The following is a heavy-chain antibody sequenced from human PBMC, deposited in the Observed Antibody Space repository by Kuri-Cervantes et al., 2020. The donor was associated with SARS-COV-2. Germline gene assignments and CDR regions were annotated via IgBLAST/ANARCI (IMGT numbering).Heavy chain of an antibody. J-gene: IGHJ4*02. CDR3: ARDLGYCSSTSCYTSELDY. Sequence: GESKKSSGAASGCTVSSKEMSWVRQAPGKGVEWVSSISGGSTYYAVSVKGRFTISRDNAKNSLYLQMNSLRADATAVYYCARDLGYCSSTSCYTSELDYWGQGTLVTVSS. D-gene: IGHD2-2*02. V-gene: IGHV3-38-3*01. CDR1: GCTVSSKE. CDR2: ISGGST.